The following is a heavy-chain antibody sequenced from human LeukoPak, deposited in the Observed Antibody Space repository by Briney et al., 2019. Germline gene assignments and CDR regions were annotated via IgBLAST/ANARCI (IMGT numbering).Heavy chain of an antibody. V-gene: IGHV4-61*01. Sequence: SGTLSLTCTVSGGSVSSGSYYWSWIRQPPGKGLEWIGYIYYSGSTNYNPSLKSRVTISVDTSKNQFSLKLSSVTAADTAVYYCARFHDGLDYWGQGTLVTVSS. CDR2: IYYSGST. D-gene: IGHD2-8*01. CDR3: ARFHDGLDY. J-gene: IGHJ4*02. CDR1: GGSVSSGSYY.